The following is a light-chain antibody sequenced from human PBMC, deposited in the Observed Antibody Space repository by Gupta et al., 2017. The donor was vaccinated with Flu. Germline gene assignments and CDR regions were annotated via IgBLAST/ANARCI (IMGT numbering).Light chain of an antibody. CDR3: QQYYNGPPFS. CDR1: QSVSSN. V-gene: IGKV3-15*01. J-gene: IGKJ3*01. CDR2: GAS. Sequence: EIVMTPSTATLSVSPGERATLSCRASQSVSSNLAWYQQKPGQAPRLLIHGASTRSTGSTARFMGRGSCAEFTLTISSMLSEDFALYYCQQYYNGPPFSFGPGTKVEIK.